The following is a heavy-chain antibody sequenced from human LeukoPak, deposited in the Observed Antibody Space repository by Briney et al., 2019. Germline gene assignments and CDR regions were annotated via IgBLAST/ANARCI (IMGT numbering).Heavy chain of an antibody. Sequence: GGSLRLSCAASGFTFSDYYMSWIRQAPGKGLEWVSYISSSGSTIYYADSVKGRFTISRDNAKNSLYLQMNSLRAEDTAVYYCARVRQVGCSGGSCGNWFDPWGQGTLVTVSS. V-gene: IGHV3-11*01. CDR2: ISSSGSTI. J-gene: IGHJ5*02. D-gene: IGHD2-15*01. CDR3: ARVRQVGCSGGSCGNWFDP. CDR1: GFTFSDYY.